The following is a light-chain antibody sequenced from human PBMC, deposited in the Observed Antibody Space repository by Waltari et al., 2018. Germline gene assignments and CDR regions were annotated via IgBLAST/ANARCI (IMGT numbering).Light chain of an antibody. J-gene: IGKJ1*01. V-gene: IGKV4-1*01. CDR2: WAS. CDR3: QQYYSTPWT. Sequence: EIVMTQSPDSLAVSLGERAAINCKSSRSVLYNSNNKNYLAWYQQKPRQPPNLLINWASSRESGVPDRFSGSGSGTDFTLTISSLQAEDVAVYYCQQYYSTPWTFGQGTKVEIK. CDR1: RSVLYNSNNKNY.